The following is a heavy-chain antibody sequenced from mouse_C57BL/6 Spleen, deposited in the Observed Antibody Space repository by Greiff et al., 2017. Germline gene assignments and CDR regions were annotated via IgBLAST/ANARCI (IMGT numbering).Heavy chain of an antibody. J-gene: IGHJ4*01. D-gene: IGHD1-1*01. CDR3: ARGAITTVVATPYAMDY. V-gene: IGHV1-18*01. Sequence: VQLKESGPELVKPGASVKIPCKASGYTFTDYNMDWVKQSHGKSLEWIGDINPNNGGTIYNHKFKGKATLTVDKSSSTAYMELRSLTSEDTAVYYCARGAITTVVATPYAMDYWGQGTSVTVSS. CDR1: GYTFTDYN. CDR2: INPNNGGT.